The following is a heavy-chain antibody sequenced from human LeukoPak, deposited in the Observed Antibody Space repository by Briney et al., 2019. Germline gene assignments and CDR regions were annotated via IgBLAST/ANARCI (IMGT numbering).Heavy chain of an antibody. V-gene: IGHV4-34*01. CDR3: ARGDSSGWYPTHFDI. Sequence: PSETLSLTCAVYGGSFSGYYWSWIRQPPGKGLEWIGEINHSGSTKYNPSLKSRVTISVDTSKNQFSLNLNSVTAADTAVYYCARGDSSGWYPTHFDIWGQGTMATVSS. CDR1: GGSFSGYY. D-gene: IGHD6-19*01. J-gene: IGHJ3*02. CDR2: INHSGST.